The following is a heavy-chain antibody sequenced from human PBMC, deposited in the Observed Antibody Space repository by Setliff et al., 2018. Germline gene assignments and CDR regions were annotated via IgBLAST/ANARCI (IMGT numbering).Heavy chain of an antibody. CDR2: INPGGGSA. V-gene: IGHV1-46*01. CDR3: ARGGMAAANRKGVFEY. Sequence: WASVKVSCKTSAYTFSGYYIHWVRQAPGQGLEWMGIINPGGGSASYAEKFQGRVTMTRDTSTSTFYMEVNILRSDDTAVYYCARGGMAAANRKGVFEYWGQGTLVTVS. CDR1: AYTFSGYY. D-gene: IGHD6-13*01. J-gene: IGHJ4*02.